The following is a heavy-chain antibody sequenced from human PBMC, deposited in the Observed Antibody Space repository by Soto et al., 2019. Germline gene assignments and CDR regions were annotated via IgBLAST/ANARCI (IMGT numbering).Heavy chain of an antibody. D-gene: IGHD3-22*01. CDR2: IYPGDSDT. J-gene: IGHJ3*02. CDR1: GYSFTSYW. Sequence: PGESLKISCKGSGYSFTSYWIGWVRQMPGKGLEWMGIIYPGDSDTRYSPSFQGQVTISADKSISTAYLQWSSPKASDTAMYYCARLTYYYDSSGPDAFDIWGQGTMVTVSS. CDR3: ARLTYYYDSSGPDAFDI. V-gene: IGHV5-51*01.